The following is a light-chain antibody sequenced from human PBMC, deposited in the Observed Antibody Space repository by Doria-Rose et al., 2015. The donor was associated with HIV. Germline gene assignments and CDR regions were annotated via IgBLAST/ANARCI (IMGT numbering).Light chain of an antibody. CDR1: QSVSSY. CDR3: QQRSNWRRT. Sequence: ERATLSCRASQSVSSYLAWYQQKPGQAPRLLMYDASNRATGIPARFSGSGSGTDFTLTISSLEPEDFAVYYCQQRSNWRRTFGGGTKVEIK. V-gene: IGKV3-11*01. J-gene: IGKJ4*01. CDR2: DAS.